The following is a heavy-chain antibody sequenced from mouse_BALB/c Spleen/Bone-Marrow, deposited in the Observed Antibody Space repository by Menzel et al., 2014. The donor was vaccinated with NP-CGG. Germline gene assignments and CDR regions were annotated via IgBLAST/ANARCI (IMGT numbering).Heavy chain of an antibody. V-gene: IGHV1-26*01. CDR1: GYSFTGYT. J-gene: IGHJ4*01. CDR3: ARHGYGNYVAMDY. Sequence: EVNLVESGPELVKPGASMKISCKASGYSFTGYTMNWVKQSHGKNLEWIGLINPYDGGTSYNQKFKGKATLTVDKSSSTAYMELLSLTSEDSAVYYCARHGYGNYVAMDYWGQGTSVTVSS. D-gene: IGHD2-10*02. CDR2: INPYDGGT.